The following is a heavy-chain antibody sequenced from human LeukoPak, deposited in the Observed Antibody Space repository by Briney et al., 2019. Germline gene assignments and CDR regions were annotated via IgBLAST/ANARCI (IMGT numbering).Heavy chain of an antibody. CDR3: AKEYDSSGYYLRWFDP. D-gene: IGHD3-22*01. J-gene: IGHJ5*02. CDR2: ISGSGGST. CDR1: GFTFSSYA. V-gene: IGHV3-23*01. Sequence: GGSLRLSCAASGFTFSSYAMSWVRQAPGKGLEWVSAISGSGGSTYYADSVKGRFTISRDNSKNTLYLQMNSLRAEDTAVYYCAKEYDSSGYYLRWFDPWGQGTLVTVSA.